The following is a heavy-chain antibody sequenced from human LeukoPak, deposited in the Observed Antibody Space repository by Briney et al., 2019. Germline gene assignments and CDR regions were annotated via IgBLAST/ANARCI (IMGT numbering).Heavy chain of an antibody. D-gene: IGHD6-19*01. CDR2: IYDSGST. CDR3: ARHIAVAGYYFDY. Sequence: SETLSLTCTVSGGSISSYYWGWIRQPPGKGLEWIGYIYDSGSTNYNPSLKSRVTISLDTSKNQFSLKLSSVTAADTAVYYCARHIAVAGYYFDYWGQGTLVTVSS. V-gene: IGHV4-59*08. CDR1: GGSISSYY. J-gene: IGHJ4*02.